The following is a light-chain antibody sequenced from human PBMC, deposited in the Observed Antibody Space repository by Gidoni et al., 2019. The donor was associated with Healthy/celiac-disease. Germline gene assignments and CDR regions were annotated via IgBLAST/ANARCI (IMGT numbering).Light chain of an antibody. V-gene: IGKV2-28*01. CDR3: MQALQTPYT. J-gene: IGKJ2*01. CDR2: LGS. Sequence: DIVMTQYPLSLPVTPGEPASISCRSSQSLLHSNGYNYLDCYLQKPGQSPQLLIYLGSNRASGVPDRFSGSGSGTDFTLKISRVEAEDVGVYYCMQALQTPYTFGQGTKLEIK. CDR1: QSLLHSNGYNY.